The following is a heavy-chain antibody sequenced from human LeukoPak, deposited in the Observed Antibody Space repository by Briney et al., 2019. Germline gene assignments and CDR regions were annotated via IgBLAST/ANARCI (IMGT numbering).Heavy chain of an antibody. CDR1: GFTFSSYS. Sequence: GSLRLSCAASGFTFSSYSMNWVRQAPGKGLEWIGYIYYSGSTNYNPSLKSRVTISVDTSKNQFSLKLSSVTAADTAVYYCARVRGSRQQGTFDYWGQGTLVTVSS. J-gene: IGHJ4*02. CDR3: ARVRGSRQQGTFDY. D-gene: IGHD6-13*01. V-gene: IGHV4-59*01. CDR2: IYYSGST.